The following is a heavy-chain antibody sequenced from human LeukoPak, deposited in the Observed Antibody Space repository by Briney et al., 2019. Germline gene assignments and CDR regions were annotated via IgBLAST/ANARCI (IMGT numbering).Heavy chain of an antibody. J-gene: IGHJ4*02. CDR1: GGSISSYY. D-gene: IGHD3-10*01. V-gene: IGHV4-59*08. Sequence: PSETLSLTCTVSGGSISSYYWSWIRQPPGQGLEWIAYIYYSGSTNYNPSLKSRVTISVDTSKNQFSLKLSSVTAADTAVYYCASWGFGELFLYWGQGTLVTVSS. CDR2: IYYSGST. CDR3: ASWGFGELFLY.